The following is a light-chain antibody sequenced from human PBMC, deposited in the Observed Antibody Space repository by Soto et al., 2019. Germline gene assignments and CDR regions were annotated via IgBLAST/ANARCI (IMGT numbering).Light chain of an antibody. CDR2: DVS. CDR1: SSDVGGYKY. J-gene: IGLJ2*01. Sequence: QSALTQPALVSGSPGQSITISCTGTSSDVGGYKYVSWYQQYPGKAPKLMIYDVSSRPSGVSDRFSASKSGNTASLTISGLLAEDEADYYCSSFTNSGARVFGGGTQLTVL. V-gene: IGLV2-14*01. CDR3: SSFTNSGARV.